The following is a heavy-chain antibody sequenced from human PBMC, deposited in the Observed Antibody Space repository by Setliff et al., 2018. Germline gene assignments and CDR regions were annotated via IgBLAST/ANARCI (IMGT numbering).Heavy chain of an antibody. J-gene: IGHJ4*02. V-gene: IGHV4-59*02. CDR3: TRGDTSTFWD. CDR2: MYYSGDT. Sequence: SETLSLTCTVSGGSVRGYYWSWIRQPPGKGLEWIGYMYYSGDTNYNPSLKSRVTISVDTSKNQFSLELRSVTAADTAVYYCTRGDTSTFWDWGQGTLVTVSS. D-gene: IGHD3-16*01. CDR1: GGSVRGYY.